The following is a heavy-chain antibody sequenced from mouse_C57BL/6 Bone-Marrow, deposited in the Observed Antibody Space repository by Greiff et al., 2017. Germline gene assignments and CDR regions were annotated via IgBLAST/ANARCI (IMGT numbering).Heavy chain of an antibody. CDR1: GFSINSDCY. D-gene: IGHD1-1*01. V-gene: IGHV3-3*01. CDR3: ARDYYGSTRYFDV. CDR2: TFYSGIT. J-gene: IGHJ1*03. Sequence: VQLKESGPSLVRPSQTLSLTCTATGFSINSDCYWIWIRQFPGNKLEYIGYTFYSGITYYNPSLESRTYITRDTSKNQFSLKLSSVTTEDTATYYCARDYYGSTRYFDVWGTGTTVTVSS.